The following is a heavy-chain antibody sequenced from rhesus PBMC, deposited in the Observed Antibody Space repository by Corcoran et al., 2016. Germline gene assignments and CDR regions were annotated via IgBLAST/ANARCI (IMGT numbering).Heavy chain of an antibody. CDR1: GGSISSSYYY. CDR2: LSYRGST. D-gene: IGHD2-21*01. V-gene: IGHV4-122*02. J-gene: IGHJ5-2*02. Sequence: QVQLQESGPGLVKPSETLSLTCAVSGGSISSSYYYWSWIRQAPGKGLGWIGYLSYRGSTSYNPSLKSRFTISRDTSKNQFSLKLSSVTAADTAVYYCARPQYGWTQGSLDVWGRGVLVTVSS. CDR3: ARPQYGWTQGSLDV.